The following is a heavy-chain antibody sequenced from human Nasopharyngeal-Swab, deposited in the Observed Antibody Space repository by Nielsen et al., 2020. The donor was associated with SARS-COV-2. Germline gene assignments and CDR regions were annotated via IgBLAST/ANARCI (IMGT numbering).Heavy chain of an antibody. V-gene: IGHV3-48*03. CDR1: GFTFSRYE. CDR2: INSSGSPI. CDR3: ARALWGSYYYGMDV. J-gene: IGHJ6*02. Sequence: GESLKISCVGSGFTFSRYEMNWVRQVPGKGLEWVSYINSSGSPIYYADSVKGRFTISRDNSKNTLYLQMNSLRAEDTAVYYCARALWGSYYYGMDVWGQGTTVTVSS. D-gene: IGHD7-27*01.